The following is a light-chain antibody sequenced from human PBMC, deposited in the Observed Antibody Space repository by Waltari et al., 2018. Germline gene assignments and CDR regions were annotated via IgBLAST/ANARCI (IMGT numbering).Light chain of an antibody. Sequence: DIAMTHSPDSLAVSLGGRASLHRKPSQSDLHSSNNKNYLAWDEQKPRQPPKQLIYWASTRESGVPDRFRGSGSGTDFTLSISSLQAEDVAVYDCEQYYSTPVTFGQGTKLDIK. J-gene: IGKJ2*01. CDR2: WAS. CDR1: QSDLHSSNNKNY. V-gene: IGKV4-1*01. CDR3: EQYYSTPVT.